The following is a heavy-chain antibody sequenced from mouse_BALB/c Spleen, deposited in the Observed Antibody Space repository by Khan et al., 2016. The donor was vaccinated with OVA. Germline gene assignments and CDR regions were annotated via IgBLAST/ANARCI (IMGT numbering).Heavy chain of an antibody. D-gene: IGHD2-14*01. CDR2: MIYSGDT. CDR3: ARSTYRYAFAY. V-gene: IGHV3-8*02. J-gene: IGHJ3*01. Sequence: VQLKQSGPSLVKPSQTLSLTCSVTGDSITSGYWTWIRKFPGNKLEYMGYMIYSGDTYYNPSLKSRISITRHTSKNQYYLQLNSVTTEDTATYXCARSTYRYAFAYWGQGTLVTVSA. CDR1: GDSITSGY.